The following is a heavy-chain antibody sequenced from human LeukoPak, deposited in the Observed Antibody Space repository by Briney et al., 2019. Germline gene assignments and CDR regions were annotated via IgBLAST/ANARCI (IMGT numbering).Heavy chain of an antibody. V-gene: IGHV3-7*01. CDR3: ARGRVIYCSGGSCLDAFDI. CDR2: IKKDVGEK. D-gene: IGHD2-15*01. J-gene: IGHJ3*02. CDR1: GFTFSSHW. Sequence: GGSLRLSCAASGFTFSSHWMTWIRQAPGKGLEWVASIKKDVGEKFYVDSVKGRFTISRDNAKNSLYLHMNSLRVEDTAVYYCARGRVIYCSGGSCLDAFDIWGQGTMVTVSS.